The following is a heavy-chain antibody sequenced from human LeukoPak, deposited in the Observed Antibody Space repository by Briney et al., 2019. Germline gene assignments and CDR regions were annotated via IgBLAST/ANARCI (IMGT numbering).Heavy chain of an antibody. CDR1: DGSFSGYY. V-gene: IGHV4-34*01. D-gene: IGHD3-3*01. Sequence: SETLSLTCAVYDGSFSGYYWSWIRQPPGKGLEWIGEINHSGSTNYNPSLKSRVTISVDTSKNQFSLKLSSVTAADTAVYYCARARTIFGVVFDYWGQGTLVTVSS. CDR3: ARARTIFGVVFDY. J-gene: IGHJ4*02. CDR2: INHSGST.